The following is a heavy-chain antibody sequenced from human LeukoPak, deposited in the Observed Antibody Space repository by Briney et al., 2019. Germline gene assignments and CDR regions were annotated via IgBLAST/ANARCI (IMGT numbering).Heavy chain of an antibody. CDR3: ARGRTSYYDSHDAFDV. Sequence: PGGSLRLSCAAAGFTFSTYRIDWVRQAPGEGLEWVSSISRSSNYIYYADSVKGRFTVSRDNAKNSVYLQMNSLGAEDTAMYYCARGRTSYYDSHDAFDVWGQGTLVTVSS. CDR1: GFTFSTYR. J-gene: IGHJ3*01. D-gene: IGHD3-22*01. V-gene: IGHV3-21*01. CDR2: ISRSSNYI.